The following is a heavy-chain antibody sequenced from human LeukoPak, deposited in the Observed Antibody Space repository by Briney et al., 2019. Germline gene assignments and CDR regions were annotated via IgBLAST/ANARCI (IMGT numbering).Heavy chain of an antibody. Sequence: SETLSLTCTVSGGSISSSSYYWGWIRQPPGKGLEWIGSIYYSGSTYYNPSLKSRVTISVDTSKNQFSLKLSFVTAADTAVYYCARHSAVAGTARAYNWFDPWGQGTLVTVSS. J-gene: IGHJ5*02. CDR1: GGSISSSSYY. V-gene: IGHV4-39*01. CDR2: IYYSGST. CDR3: ARHSAVAGTARAYNWFDP. D-gene: IGHD6-19*01.